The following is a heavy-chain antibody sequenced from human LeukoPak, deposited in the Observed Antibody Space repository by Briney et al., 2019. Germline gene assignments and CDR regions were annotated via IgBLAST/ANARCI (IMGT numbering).Heavy chain of an antibody. CDR2: IDLSSTYI. CDR1: RFTFSTYT. J-gene: IGHJ4*02. D-gene: IGHD6-13*01. Sequence: PGGSLRLSCSASRFTFSTYTMNWVRQAPGRGLERISSIDLSSTYIYYADSVKGRFTISRDDAKKSLYLQMNSLRVEDTAIYYCARQSSGIAATDKIDYWGQGTLVTVSS. CDR3: ARQSSGIAATDKIDY. V-gene: IGHV3-21*01.